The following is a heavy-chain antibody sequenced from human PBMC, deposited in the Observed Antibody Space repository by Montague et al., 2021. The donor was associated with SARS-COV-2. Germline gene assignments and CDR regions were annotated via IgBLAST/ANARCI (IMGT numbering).Heavy chain of an antibody. CDR3: ARTYSGSYRGYFDY. CDR1: GFTFSSYA. CDR2: ISYDGSNT. V-gene: IGHV3-30*04. Sequence: SLRLSCAASGFTFSSYAMHWVRQAPGKGLEWVAVISYDGSNTYYADSVKGRFTISRDNSKNTLYLQMNSLRAEDTAVYYCARTYSGSYRGYFDYGGQGTLVTVSS. J-gene: IGHJ4*02. D-gene: IGHD1-26*01.